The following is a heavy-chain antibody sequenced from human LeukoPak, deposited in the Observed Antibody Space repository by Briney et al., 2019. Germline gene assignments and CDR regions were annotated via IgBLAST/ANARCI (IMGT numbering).Heavy chain of an antibody. J-gene: IGHJ1*01. CDR1: GYTFTSYA. CDR2: INAGNGNT. Sequence: VASVKVSCKASGYTFTSYAMHWVRQAPGQRLEWMGWINAGNGNTKYSQKFQGRVTMTTDTSTSTAYMELRSLTSDDTAVYYCARDKAVTTELTQYFHHWGQGTLVTVSS. D-gene: IGHD4-11*01. CDR3: ARDKAVTTELTQYFHH. V-gene: IGHV1-3*01.